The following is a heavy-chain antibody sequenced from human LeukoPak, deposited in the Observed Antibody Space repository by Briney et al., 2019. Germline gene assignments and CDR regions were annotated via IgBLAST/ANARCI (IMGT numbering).Heavy chain of an antibody. Sequence: PGGSLRLSCVDSGFTFSSHWMSWVRQAPGKGLEWVANIKQDGGEKYYVDSVRGRFTISRDNAKNSLYLQMNSLRVEDTAVYYCARDGRPLDYWGQGTLVTVSS. V-gene: IGHV3-7*03. CDR3: ARDGRPLDY. J-gene: IGHJ4*02. CDR1: GFTFSSHW. CDR2: IKQDGGEK.